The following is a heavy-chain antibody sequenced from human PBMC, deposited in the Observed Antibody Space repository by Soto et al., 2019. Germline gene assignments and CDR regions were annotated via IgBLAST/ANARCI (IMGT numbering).Heavy chain of an antibody. CDR2: ISAGNGHT. D-gene: IGHD4-17*01. CDR1: GYTFTSNA. CDR3: ARGAIGDYADY. Sequence: QVQLVQSGAEEKKPGASVKVSCKASGYTFTSNAMHWVRQAPGQRLEWMGWISAGNGHTKYSQRFQGRVTITRDTSASTAYMELSSLRSEDTAVYYCARGAIGDYADYWGQGTLVTVSS. V-gene: IGHV1-3*05. J-gene: IGHJ4*02.